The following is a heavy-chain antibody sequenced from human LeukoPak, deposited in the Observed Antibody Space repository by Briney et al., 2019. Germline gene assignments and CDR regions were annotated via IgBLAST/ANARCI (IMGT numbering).Heavy chain of an antibody. V-gene: IGHV3-64*01. CDR1: GFTFSSYA. CDR2: ISSNGGST. CDR3: ARVGYGDYYYFDY. Sequence: GGSLRLSCAVSGFTFSSYAVHWVRQAPGKGLEYVSAISSNGGSTYYANSVKGRFTISRDNSKNTLYLQMGSLRAEDMAVYYCARVGYGDYYYFDYWGQGTLVTVSS. J-gene: IGHJ4*02. D-gene: IGHD4-17*01.